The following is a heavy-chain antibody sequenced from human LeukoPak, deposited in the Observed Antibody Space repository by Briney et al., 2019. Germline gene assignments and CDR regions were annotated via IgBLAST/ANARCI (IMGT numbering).Heavy chain of an antibody. CDR3: ASVASGGVTTKVDY. CDR1: GFTVSSNY. V-gene: IGHV3-66*01. J-gene: IGHJ4*02. D-gene: IGHD4-11*01. Sequence: PGGSLRLSCAASGFTVSSNYMGWVRQAPGKGLEWVSIIYTGETTHYADSVKGRFTISRDNSRNTLYLQMNSLRPEDTAVYYCASVASGGVTTKVDYWGQGTLVTVSS. CDR2: IYTGETT.